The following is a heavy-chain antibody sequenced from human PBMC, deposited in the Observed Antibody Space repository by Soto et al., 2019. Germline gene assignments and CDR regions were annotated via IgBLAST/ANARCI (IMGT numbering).Heavy chain of an antibody. J-gene: IGHJ6*02. CDR1: FVAINSTVYY. CDR2: SNYGGPT. Sequence: SXTCTVSFVAINSTVYYWGWIRQPPVNGLEWIGSSNYGGPTYYSPSLQSRVTISLDTAKNHFSLNLRSVTAADTAVYYCARHGAYSTSVYYYYGMDVWGQGTTVTVSS. V-gene: IGHV4-39*01. CDR3: ARHGAYSTSVYYYYGMDV. D-gene: IGHD6-13*01.